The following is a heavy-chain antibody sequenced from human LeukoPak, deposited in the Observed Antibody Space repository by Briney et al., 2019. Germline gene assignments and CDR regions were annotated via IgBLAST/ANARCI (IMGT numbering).Heavy chain of an antibody. Sequence: GGSLRLSCAASGFTFSYAWMSWVRRAPGQGMEWVGHIKSKSDGGTSDYAAPVKGRFTISRDDSKNTVYLQMNSLKTEDTAVYYCTTDVGTDYWGQGTLVTVYS. J-gene: IGHJ4*02. CDR1: GFTFSYAW. D-gene: IGHD1-26*01. CDR2: IKSKSDGGTS. V-gene: IGHV3-15*01. CDR3: TTDVGTDY.